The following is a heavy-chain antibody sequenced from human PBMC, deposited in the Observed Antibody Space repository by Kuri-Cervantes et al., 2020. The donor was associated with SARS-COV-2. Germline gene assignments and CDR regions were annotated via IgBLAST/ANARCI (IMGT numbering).Heavy chain of an antibody. V-gene: IGHV3-30*03. D-gene: IGHD6-19*01. Sequence: GESLKISCAVSGFTFTSHAMHWVRQAPGKGLEWVALISYDGSNKFYADSVKGRFTTSRDNSKNTLYLQMNSLRAEDTAVYYCARDGGPQWLVHPLDYWGQGTLVTVSS. J-gene: IGHJ4*02. CDR2: ISYDGSNK. CDR3: ARDGGPQWLVHPLDY. CDR1: GFTFTSHA.